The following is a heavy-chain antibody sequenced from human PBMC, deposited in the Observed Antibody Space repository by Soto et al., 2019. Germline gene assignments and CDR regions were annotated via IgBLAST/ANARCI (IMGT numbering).Heavy chain of an antibody. CDR2: IYYSGST. CDR3: AGQLVPPFYYFDY. Sequence: QVQLQESGPGLVKPSQTLSLTCTVSGGSISSGDYYWSWIRQPPGKGLEWIGYIYYSGSTYYNPSLKSRVXXSXDXXKNQFSLKLSSVTAADTAVYYCAGQLVPPFYYFDYWGQGTLVTVSS. J-gene: IGHJ4*02. D-gene: IGHD6-6*01. V-gene: IGHV4-30-4*01. CDR1: GGSISSGDYY.